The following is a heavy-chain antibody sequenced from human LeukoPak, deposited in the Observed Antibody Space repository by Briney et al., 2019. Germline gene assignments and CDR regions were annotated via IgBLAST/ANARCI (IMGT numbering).Heavy chain of an antibody. CDR2: FDPEDGET. CDR3: ATDLRDGYNLWY. Sequence: ASVKVSCKVSGYTLTELSMHWVRQAPGKGLEWMGGFDPEDGETIYAQKFQGRVTMTEDTPTDTAYMELSSLRSEDTAVYYCATDLRDGYNLWYWGQGTLVTVSS. D-gene: IGHD5-24*01. J-gene: IGHJ4*02. V-gene: IGHV1-24*01. CDR1: GYTLTELS.